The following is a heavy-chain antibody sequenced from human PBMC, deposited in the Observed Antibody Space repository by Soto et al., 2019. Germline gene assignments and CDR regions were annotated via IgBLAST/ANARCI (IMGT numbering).Heavy chain of an antibody. CDR2: IYGGGST. V-gene: IGHV3-53*02. J-gene: IGHJ4*02. Sequence: EVQLVETGGGLIQPGGSLRLSCAASGFSINSNYMSWVRQAPGKGLEWVSVIYGGGSTYYADSVKGRFTISRDNSKNTLYLQMNSLRAEDTAVYYCAREVAVAGTHRPLPLGYWGQGTLVTVSS. CDR3: AREVAVAGTHRPLPLGY. CDR1: GFSINSNY. D-gene: IGHD6-19*01.